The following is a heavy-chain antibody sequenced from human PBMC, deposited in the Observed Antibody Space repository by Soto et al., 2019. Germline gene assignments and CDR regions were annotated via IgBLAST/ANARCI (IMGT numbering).Heavy chain of an antibody. V-gene: IGHV1-8*01. CDR2: MNPNSGNT. J-gene: IGHJ6*03. CDR3: ARAYSSYYYYYMDV. D-gene: IGHD3-22*01. CDR1: GYTFTNYD. Sequence: QVQLVQSGAEVEKPGASVKVSCKASGYTFTNYDINWVRQATRQGLEWMGWMNPNSGNTGYAQKFQGRITMTRNTSISTAYMELSSLGSEGTAVYYCARAYSSYYYYYMDVWGKGTTVTVSS.